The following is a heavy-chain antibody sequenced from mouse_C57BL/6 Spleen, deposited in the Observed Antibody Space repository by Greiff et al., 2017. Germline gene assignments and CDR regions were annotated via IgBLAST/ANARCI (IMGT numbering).Heavy chain of an antibody. CDR1: GYTFTSYW. D-gene: IGHD2-5*01. CDR3: ARDSNYVLHAMAY. CDR2: INPSNGGK. J-gene: IGHJ4*01. Sequence: QVQLQQPGTELVKPGASVKLSCKASGYTFTSYWMHWVKQRPGQGLEWIGNINPSNGGKNYNEKFKSKATLTVDKASRTAYMQLSSRTSEDSAVYYCARDSNYVLHAMAYWCQGTSVTVSS. V-gene: IGHV1-53*01.